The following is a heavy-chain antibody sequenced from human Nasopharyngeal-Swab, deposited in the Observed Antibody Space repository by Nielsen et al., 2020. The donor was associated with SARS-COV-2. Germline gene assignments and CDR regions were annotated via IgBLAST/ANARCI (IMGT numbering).Heavy chain of an antibody. J-gene: IGHJ3*02. CDR1: GGSISSSNW. CDR2: IYHSGST. D-gene: IGHD1-26*01. V-gene: IGHV4-4*02. Sequence: SETLSLTCAVSGGSISSSNWWSWVRQPPGKGLEWIGEIYHSGSTNYNPSLKSRVTISVDESENQFSLKLSSVTAADTAVYFCARDVVGATTTDAFDIWGHGTLVTVSS. CDR3: ARDVVGATTTDAFDI.